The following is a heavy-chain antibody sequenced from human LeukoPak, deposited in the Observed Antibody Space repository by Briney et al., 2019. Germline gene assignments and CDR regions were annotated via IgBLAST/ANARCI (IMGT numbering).Heavy chain of an antibody. J-gene: IGHJ4*02. CDR1: GGSFSGYY. Sequence: SETLSLTCAVYGGSFSGYYWNWIRQPPGKGLEWIGEINHSGGTNYNPSLKSRVTISVDTSKKQFSLKLSSVTAADTAVYYCARGRYYGSGSSPFDYWGQGTLVTVSS. D-gene: IGHD3-10*01. CDR2: INHSGGT. CDR3: ARGRYYGSGSSPFDY. V-gene: IGHV4-34*01.